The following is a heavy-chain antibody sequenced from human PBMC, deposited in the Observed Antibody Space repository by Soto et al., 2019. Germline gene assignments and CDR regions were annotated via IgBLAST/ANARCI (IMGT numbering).Heavy chain of an antibody. V-gene: IGHV3-23*01. CDR3: AKLVLAYYYGSGSYIDY. CDR1: GFTFSSYA. CDR2: ISGSGGST. Sequence: GGSLRLSCAASGFTFSSYAMSWLRQAPGKGLEWVSAISGSGGSTYYADSVKGRFTISRDNSKSTLYLQMNSLRAEDTAVYYCAKLVLAYYYGSGSYIDYWGQGTLVTVSS. J-gene: IGHJ4*02. D-gene: IGHD3-10*01.